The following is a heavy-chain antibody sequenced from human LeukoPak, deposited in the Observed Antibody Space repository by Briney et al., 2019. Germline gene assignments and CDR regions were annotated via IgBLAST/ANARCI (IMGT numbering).Heavy chain of an antibody. CDR3: ARTIEGWIYGQRYRYMDV. Sequence: ASVKVSCKASGGTFSSYAINWVRQAPGQGLEWMGWISSYNGNTNYAQKLQGRVTMTTDTSTSTAYMELRSLRSDDTAVYYCARTIEGWIYGQRYRYMDVWGKGTTVTISS. CDR1: GGTFSSYA. V-gene: IGHV1-18*01. J-gene: IGHJ6*03. D-gene: IGHD2/OR15-2a*01. CDR2: ISSYNGNT.